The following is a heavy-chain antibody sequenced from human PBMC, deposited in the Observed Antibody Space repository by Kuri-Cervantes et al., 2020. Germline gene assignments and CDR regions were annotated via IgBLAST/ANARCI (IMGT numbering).Heavy chain of an antibody. D-gene: IGHD4-17*01. Sequence: GESLKISCAASDFTFSTYGMSWVRQAPGKGLEWVSGLNWSGGSTAYADSVKGRFTISRDNAKNSLYLQMNSLRAEDTALYYCARRISGDHYYFDYWGQGTLVTVSS. CDR3: ARRISGDHYYFDY. CDR1: DFTFSTYG. V-gene: IGHV3-20*04. CDR2: LNWSGGST. J-gene: IGHJ4*02.